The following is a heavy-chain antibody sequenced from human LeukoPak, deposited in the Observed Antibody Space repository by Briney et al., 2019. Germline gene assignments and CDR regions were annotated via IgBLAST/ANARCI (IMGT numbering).Heavy chain of an antibody. CDR2: ISWNSGSI. Sequence: GGSLRLSCAASGFTFDDYAMHWVRQAPGKGLEWVSGISWNSGSIGYADSVKGRFTISRDNAKNSLHLQMNSLRAEDTALYYCAKSHSSGDDYWGQGTLVTVSS. J-gene: IGHJ4*02. V-gene: IGHV3-9*01. CDR1: GFTFDDYA. CDR3: AKSHSSGDDY. D-gene: IGHD6-19*01.